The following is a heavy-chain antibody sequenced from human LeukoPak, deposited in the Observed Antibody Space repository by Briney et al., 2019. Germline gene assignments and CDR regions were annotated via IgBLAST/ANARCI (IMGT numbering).Heavy chain of an antibody. CDR2: IYYSGST. CDR1: GGSISSYY. J-gene: IGHJ4*02. V-gene: IGHV4-59*01. Sequence: TSETLSLTCTVSGGSISSYYRSWIRQPPGKGLEWIGYIYYSGSTNYNPSLKSRVTISVDTSKNQFSLKLSSVTAADTAVYYCARADGANYFDYWGQGTLVTVSS. CDR3: ARADGANYFDY. D-gene: IGHD4-17*01.